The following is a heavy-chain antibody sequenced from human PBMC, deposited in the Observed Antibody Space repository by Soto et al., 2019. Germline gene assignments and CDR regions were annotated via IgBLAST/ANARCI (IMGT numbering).Heavy chain of an antibody. CDR3: ASAKEYTYDILTGYYFDYYYYYMDV. D-gene: IGHD3-9*01. J-gene: IGHJ6*03. CDR2: IYYSGST. V-gene: IGHV4-39*01. CDR1: GVSISSSSYY. Sequence: SETLSLTCTVSGVSISSSSYYWGWIRQPPGKGLEWIGSIYYSGSTYYNPSLKSRVTISVDTSKNQFSLKLSSVTAADTAVYYCASAKEYTYDILTGYYFDYYYYYMDVWGKGTTVTVSS.